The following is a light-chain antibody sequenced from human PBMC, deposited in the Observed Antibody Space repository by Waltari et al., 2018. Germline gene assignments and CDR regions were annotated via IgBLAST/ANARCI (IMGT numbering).Light chain of an antibody. J-gene: IGLJ3*02. CDR3: AVWDDSVSGWV. V-gene: IGLV1-47*01. CDR1: GSNVGRNY. Sequence: QSVVTQPPSASETPGQRVTIPCSGSGSNVGRNYVTWYQQVPGTAPKVVIYRNDRRPSGVPDRFSGSKSGTSASLAISGLRSEDEADYYCAVWDDSVSGWVFGGGTKLNVL. CDR2: RND.